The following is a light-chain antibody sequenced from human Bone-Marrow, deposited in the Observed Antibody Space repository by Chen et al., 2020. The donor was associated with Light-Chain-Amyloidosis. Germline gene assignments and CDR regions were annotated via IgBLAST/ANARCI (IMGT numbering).Light chain of an antibody. V-gene: IGLV6-57*01. CDR1: SGSIATNY. CDR2: EDD. CDR3: QSYQGSSQGV. J-gene: IGLJ3*02. Sequence: NFMLTQPHSVSESPGKTVIISCTRSSGSIATNYVQWYQQRPGSSPTTVIYEDDQRPSRGPDRFSGSSDRSSNSASLTISGLKTEDDADYYCQSYQGSSQGVFGGGTKLTVL.